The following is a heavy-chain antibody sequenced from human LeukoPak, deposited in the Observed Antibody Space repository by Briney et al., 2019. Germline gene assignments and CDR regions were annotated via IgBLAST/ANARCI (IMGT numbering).Heavy chain of an antibody. V-gene: IGHV4-34*01. D-gene: IGHD2-2*01. CDR1: GGSFSGYY. Sequence: SETLSLTCAVYGGSFSGYYWSWIRQPPGKGLEWIGEINHSGSTNYNPSLKSRVTISVDTSKNQFSLKLSSVTAADTAVYYCARGDIVVVPAAVKKYVPFDYWGQGTLVTVSS. J-gene: IGHJ4*02. CDR3: ARGDIVVVPAAVKKYVPFDY. CDR2: INHSGST.